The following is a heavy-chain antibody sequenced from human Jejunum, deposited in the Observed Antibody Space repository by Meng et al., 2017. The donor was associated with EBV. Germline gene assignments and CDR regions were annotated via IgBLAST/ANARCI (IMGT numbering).Heavy chain of an antibody. J-gene: IGHJ4*02. D-gene: IGHD2-21*02. CDR1: GGTFSNYA. CDR2: INTRTGNP. Sequence: QVQLVQSGAEVKKPGASVKLSCRASGGTFSNYAISWVRQAPGQGLEWMGWINTRTGNPAYAQGFTGRFVFSLDTSVSTAYLQISSLKAEDTAVYYCAGDISTATFGYWGQGTLVTVSS. V-gene: IGHV7-4-1*02. CDR3: AGDISTATFGY.